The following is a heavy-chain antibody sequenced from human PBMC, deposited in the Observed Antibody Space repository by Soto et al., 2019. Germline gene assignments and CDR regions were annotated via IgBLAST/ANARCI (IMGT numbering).Heavy chain of an antibody. CDR1: GGTFSSYA. CDR2: IIPIFGTA. CDR3: ARYEAVAGTETFDY. Sequence: ASVKVSCKASGGTFSSYAISWVRQAPGQGLEWMGGIIPIFGTANYAQKFQGRVTITADESTSTAYMELSSLRSEDTAVYYCARYEAVAGTETFDYRAQGTLVPVSS. V-gene: IGHV1-69*13. J-gene: IGHJ4*01. D-gene: IGHD6-19*01.